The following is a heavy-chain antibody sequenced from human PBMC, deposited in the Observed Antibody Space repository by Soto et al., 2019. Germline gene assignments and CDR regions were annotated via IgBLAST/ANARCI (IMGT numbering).Heavy chain of an antibody. D-gene: IGHD1-26*01. Sequence: SVKVSCKASGGTFSSYAISWVRQAPGQGLEWMGGIIPIFGTANYAQKFQGRVTITADESTSTAYMELSSLRSEDTAVYYCASDRCSGSYFGDYWGQGTLVPVSS. J-gene: IGHJ4*02. V-gene: IGHV1-69*13. CDR1: GGTFSSYA. CDR3: ASDRCSGSYFGDY. CDR2: IIPIFGTA.